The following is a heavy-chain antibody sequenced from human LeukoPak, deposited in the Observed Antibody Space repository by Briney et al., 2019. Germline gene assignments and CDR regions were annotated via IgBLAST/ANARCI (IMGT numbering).Heavy chain of an antibody. Sequence: GGSLRLSCAASGFTFSSYAMHWARQLPGKGLVWVSRISPTGSTTSYADSVKGRFTVSRDNAKNTLYLQVNNLRAEDTAVYYCARGPNSNWSGLDFWGQGTLLTVSS. V-gene: IGHV3-74*01. CDR1: GFTFSSYA. CDR2: ISPTGSTT. D-gene: IGHD6-6*01. J-gene: IGHJ4*02. CDR3: ARGPNSNWSGLDF.